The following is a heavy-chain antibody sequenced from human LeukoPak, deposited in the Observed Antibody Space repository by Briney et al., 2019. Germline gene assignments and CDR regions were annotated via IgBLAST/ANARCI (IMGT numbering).Heavy chain of an antibody. CDR3: ARPYYYDSRIDP. V-gene: IGHV4-30-4*01. J-gene: IGHJ5*02. CDR2: IYYSGST. CDR1: GVSISSGDYY. Sequence: SETLSLTCTVSGVSISSGDYYWSWIRQPPGKGLEWIGYIYYSGSTYYNPSFKSRVTISVDTSKNQLSLKLSSVTAADTAVYYCARPYYYDSRIDPWGQGTLVTVSS. D-gene: IGHD3-22*01.